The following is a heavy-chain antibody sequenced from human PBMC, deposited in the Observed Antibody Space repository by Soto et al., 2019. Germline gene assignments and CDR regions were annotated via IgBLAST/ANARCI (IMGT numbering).Heavy chain of an antibody. V-gene: IGHV4-59*08. Sequence: SETLSLTCTVSGGSISSYYWSWIRQPPGKGLERIGYIYYSGSTNYNPSLKSRVTISVDTSKNQFSLKLSSVTAADTAVYYCARYGGYCSSTSCYFAEYFQHWGQGTLVTVS. CDR2: IYYSGST. CDR3: ARYGGYCSSTSCYFAEYFQH. CDR1: GGSISSYY. J-gene: IGHJ1*01. D-gene: IGHD2-2*01.